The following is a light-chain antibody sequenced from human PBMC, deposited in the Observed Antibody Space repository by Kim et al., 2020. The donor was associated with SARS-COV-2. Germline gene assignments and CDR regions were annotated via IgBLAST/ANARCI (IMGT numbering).Light chain of an antibody. CDR1: QSISGS. Sequence: DIQMTQSPSTLSASVGDRVTITCRASQSISGSLAWYQQKPGKAPKLLIYKTSNLESGVPSRFSGSGSGTEFTLTINSLQPDDFATYYCQQYVTWTFGQGTKVDIK. J-gene: IGKJ1*01. CDR3: QQYVTWT. V-gene: IGKV1-5*03. CDR2: KTS.